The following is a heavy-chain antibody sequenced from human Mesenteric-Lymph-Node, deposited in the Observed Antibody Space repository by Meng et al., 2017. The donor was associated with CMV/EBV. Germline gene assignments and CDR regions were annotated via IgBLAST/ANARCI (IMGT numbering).Heavy chain of an antibody. V-gene: IGHV4-39*07. CDR2: IYYSGST. CDR3: AKGEFLEWLPDY. CDR1: GGSISSSSYY. D-gene: IGHD3-3*01. Sequence: SETLSLTCNVSGGSISSSSYYWGWIRRPPGKGLEWIGNIYYSGSTYYNPSLKSRVTISLDTSKNQFSLKLNSVTAADTAVYYCAKGEFLEWLPDYWGQGTLVTVSS. J-gene: IGHJ4*02.